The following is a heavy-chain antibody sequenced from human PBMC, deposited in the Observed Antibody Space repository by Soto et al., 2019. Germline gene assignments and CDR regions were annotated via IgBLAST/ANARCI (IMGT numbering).Heavy chain of an antibody. D-gene: IGHD2-21*02. Sequence: ASVKVSCKASGYTFTNFGISWVRQAPGQGLEWMGWISAYNGNTNYAQNFQGRVTMTTDTSTSIAYLQMNSLKTEDTAVYYCTRDGVVVVTAIIYWGQGTLVTVSS. CDR2: ISAYNGNT. J-gene: IGHJ4*02. V-gene: IGHV1-18*01. CDR3: TRDGVVVVTAIIY. CDR1: GYTFTNFG.